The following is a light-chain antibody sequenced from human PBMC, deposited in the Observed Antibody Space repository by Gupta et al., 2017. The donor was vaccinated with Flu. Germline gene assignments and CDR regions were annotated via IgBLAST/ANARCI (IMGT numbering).Light chain of an antibody. CDR2: DNN. CDR1: SSNIGNNY. J-gene: IGLJ1*01. CDR3: GTWDSSLNTYV. Sequence: QSLLTQPPSMSAAPGPQVTISCSGSSSNIGNNYVSWYQQIPGTAPKLLIYDNNKRPSGIPDRFSASQSGKSATLDITGLQTGDEADYYCGTWDSSLNTYVFATATKVTVL. V-gene: IGLV1-51*01.